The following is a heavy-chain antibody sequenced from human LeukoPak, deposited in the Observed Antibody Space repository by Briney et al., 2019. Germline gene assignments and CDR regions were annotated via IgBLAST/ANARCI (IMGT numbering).Heavy chain of an antibody. V-gene: IGHV3-74*01. Sequence: GGSLRLSCAASGFTFSTYWMHWVRHAPGKGLVWVSRIKSDGSTNYADSVKGRFTISRDNANNTLSLQMNSLRPGGTGVYYCTRAPSEIGGYYPEYFRHWGQGTLVTVSS. CDR2: IKSDGST. CDR3: TRAPSEIGGYYPEYFRH. CDR1: GFTFSTYW. J-gene: IGHJ1*01. D-gene: IGHD3-22*01.